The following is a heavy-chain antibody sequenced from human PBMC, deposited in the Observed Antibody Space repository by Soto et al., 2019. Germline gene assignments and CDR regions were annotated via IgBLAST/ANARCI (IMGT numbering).Heavy chain of an antibody. CDR1: GYSFSNHW. CDR3: ARHALGSSGWHYFDY. V-gene: IGHV5-10-1*01. D-gene: IGHD6-19*01. J-gene: IGHJ4*02. CDR2: IGPTDSDT. Sequence: EVQLVQSGAEVKKPGESLRISCQGSGYSFSNHWVTWVRKMPGGGLGGMGKIGPTDSDTKYSPSLQGHVTMSFDTSISTAYLQWSTLKASDTAMYYCARHALGSSGWHYFDYWGQGTLVTVSS.